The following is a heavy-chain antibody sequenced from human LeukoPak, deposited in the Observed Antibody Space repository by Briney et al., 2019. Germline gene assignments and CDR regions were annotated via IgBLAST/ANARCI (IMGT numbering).Heavy chain of an antibody. D-gene: IGHD1-26*01. CDR3: ARDRVVGATDAFDI. J-gene: IGHJ3*02. V-gene: IGHV4-59*01. Sequence: PSETLSLTCTVSGGSISSYYWSWIRQPPGKGLEWIGYIYYSGSTNYNPSLKSRVTISVDTSKNQFSLKLSSVTAADTAVYYCARDRVVGATDAFDIWGRGTMVTVSS. CDR1: GGSISSYY. CDR2: IYYSGST.